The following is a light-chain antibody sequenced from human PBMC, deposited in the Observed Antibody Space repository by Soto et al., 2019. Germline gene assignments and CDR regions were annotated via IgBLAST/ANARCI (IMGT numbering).Light chain of an antibody. CDR3: SSYAGSDYV. V-gene: IGLV2-8*01. CDR2: EVS. Sequence: QSVLHQPPSASGSPGQSVTISCTGTSSDVGGYNYVSWYQQHPGKAPKLMIYEVSKRPSGVPDRFSGSKSGNTASLTVSGLQAEDEADYYCSSYAGSDYVFGTGTKVTVL. J-gene: IGLJ1*01. CDR1: SSDVGGYNY.